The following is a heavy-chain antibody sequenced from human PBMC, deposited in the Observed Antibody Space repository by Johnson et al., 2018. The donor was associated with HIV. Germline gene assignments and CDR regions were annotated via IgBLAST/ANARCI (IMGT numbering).Heavy chain of an antibody. D-gene: IGHD1-26*01. Sequence: QVQLVESGGGVVQPGRSLRLSCAASGFTFSNYGMHWVRQAPGKGLEWVAVTWFDGSNKYYADSVKGLFTISRDNSKNTLYLQMNSLRAEDTVVYYCAKSGFSGSYQGAYDIWGQGTMVTVSS. V-gene: IGHV3-33*06. CDR2: TWFDGSNK. CDR3: AKSGFSGSYQGAYDI. J-gene: IGHJ3*02. CDR1: GFTFSNYG.